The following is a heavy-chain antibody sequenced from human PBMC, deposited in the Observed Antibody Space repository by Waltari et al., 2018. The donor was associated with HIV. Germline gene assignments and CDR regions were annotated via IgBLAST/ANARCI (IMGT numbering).Heavy chain of an antibody. D-gene: IGHD3-16*02. J-gene: IGHJ4*02. CDR3: ASQRLGELSLVDY. CDR1: GYTFTGHY. Sequence: QVQLVQSGAEVKKPGASVKVSCKASGYTFTGHYMHWVRQAPGQGLEWMGWINPNSGCTNYAQKFQGRVTMTRDTSISTAYMELSGLRSDDTAVYYCASQRLGELSLVDYWGQGTLVTVSS. CDR2: INPNSGCT. V-gene: IGHV1-2*02.